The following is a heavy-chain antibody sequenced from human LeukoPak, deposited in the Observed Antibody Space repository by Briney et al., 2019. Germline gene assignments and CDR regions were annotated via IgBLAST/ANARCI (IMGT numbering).Heavy chain of an antibody. Sequence: GRSLRLSCAASGFTFSSYAMHWVRQAPGKGLEWVAVISYDGSYKYYADSVKGRFTISGDNSKNTLYLQMNSLRPEDTAVYYCARDPTNWNYVHYFDYWGQGTLVTVSS. CDR3: ARDPTNWNYVHYFDY. D-gene: IGHD1-7*01. CDR2: ISYDGSYK. J-gene: IGHJ4*02. CDR1: GFTFSSYA. V-gene: IGHV3-30*04.